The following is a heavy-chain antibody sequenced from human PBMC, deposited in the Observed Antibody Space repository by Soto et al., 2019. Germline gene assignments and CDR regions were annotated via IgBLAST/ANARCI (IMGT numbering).Heavy chain of an antibody. CDR1: GYTFTSYA. CDR3: ARPRYYDSSGPTAFDI. Sequence: ASVKVSCKASGYTFTSYAMHWVRQAPGQRLEWMGWINAGNGNTKYSQKFQGRVTITRDTSASTAYMELSSLRSEDTAVYYCARPRYYDSSGPTAFDIWGQGKMVTVSS. V-gene: IGHV1-3*01. CDR2: INAGNGNT. D-gene: IGHD3-22*01. J-gene: IGHJ3*02.